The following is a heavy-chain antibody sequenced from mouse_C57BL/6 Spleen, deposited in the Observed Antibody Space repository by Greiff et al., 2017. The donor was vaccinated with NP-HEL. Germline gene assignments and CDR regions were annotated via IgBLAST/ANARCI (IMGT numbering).Heavy chain of an antibody. CDR1: GYTFTSYW. Sequence: VQLQQPGAELVKPGASVKMSCKASGYTFTSYWITWVKQRPGQGLEWIGDIYPGSGSTNYNEKFKSRATLTVDTSSSTAYMQLSSLTSEDSAVYYCARRPYGSSFPYYAMDYWGQGTSVTVSS. CDR3: ARRPYGSSFPYYAMDY. J-gene: IGHJ4*01. D-gene: IGHD1-1*01. CDR2: IYPGSGST. V-gene: IGHV1-55*01.